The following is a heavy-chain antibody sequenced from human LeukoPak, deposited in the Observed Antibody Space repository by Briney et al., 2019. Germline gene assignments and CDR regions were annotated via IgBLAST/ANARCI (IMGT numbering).Heavy chain of an antibody. V-gene: IGHV3-33*01. CDR3: ARDTKYYDSSGYYLYYFDY. CDR2: IWYDGSNK. CDR1: GFTFSSYG. J-gene: IGHJ4*02. Sequence: GGSLRLSCAASGFTFSSYGMHWVRQAPGKGLEWVAVIWYDGSNKYYADSVKGRSTISRDNSKNTLYLQMNSLRAEDTAVYYCARDTKYYDSSGYYLYYFDYWGQGTLVTVSS. D-gene: IGHD3-22*01.